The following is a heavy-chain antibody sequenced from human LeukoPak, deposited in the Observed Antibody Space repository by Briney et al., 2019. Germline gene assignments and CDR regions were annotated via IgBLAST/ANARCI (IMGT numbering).Heavy chain of an antibody. CDR1: GFPFNSFW. D-gene: IGHD1-14*01. J-gene: IGHJ4*02. V-gene: IGHV3-74*01. CDR3: ARGGVNPVDH. CDR2: MNEYSTTI. Sequence: GGSLRLSCAAAGFPFNSFWMHWVRQAPGKGLVWVSDMNEYSTTIRYADSVKGRFTISRDNAKSILYLQMNNLRAEDTAMYFCARGGVNPVDHWGQGTLVTVSS.